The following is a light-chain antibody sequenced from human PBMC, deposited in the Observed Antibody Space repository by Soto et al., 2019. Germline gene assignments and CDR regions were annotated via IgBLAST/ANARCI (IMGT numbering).Light chain of an antibody. CDR3: SSYTSSSTYV. CDR1: SSDVGGYNY. CDR2: DVS. V-gene: IGLV2-14*01. Sequence: QSGLTQPASVSGSPGQSITISCTGTSSDVGGYNYVSWYQQHPGKAPKLMIYDVSNRPSGVSNRFSGSKSGNTASLTISGLQAEDEADYYCSSYTSSSTYVFGTGTKVTVL. J-gene: IGLJ1*01.